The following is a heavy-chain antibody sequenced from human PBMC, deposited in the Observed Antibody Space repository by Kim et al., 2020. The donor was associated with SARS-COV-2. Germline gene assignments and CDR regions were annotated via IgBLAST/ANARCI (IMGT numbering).Heavy chain of an antibody. D-gene: IGHD1-26*01. Sequence: SETLSLTCTVSGGSISSSSYYWGWIRQPPGKGLEWIGSIYYSGSTYYNPSLKSRVTISVDTSKNQFSLKLSSVTAADTAVYYCARREISGSYQENDYWGQGTLVTVSS. V-gene: IGHV4-39*01. CDR3: ARREISGSYQENDY. CDR1: GGSISSSSYY. J-gene: IGHJ4*02. CDR2: IYYSGST.